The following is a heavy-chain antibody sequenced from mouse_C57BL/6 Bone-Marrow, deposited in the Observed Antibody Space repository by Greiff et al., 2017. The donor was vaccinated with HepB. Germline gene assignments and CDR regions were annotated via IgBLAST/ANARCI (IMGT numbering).Heavy chain of an antibody. Sequence: EVKLVESGGGLVQPKGSLKLSCAASGFSFNTYAMNWVRQAPGKGLEWVARIRSKSNNYATYYADSVKDRFTISRDDSESMLYLQMNNLKTEDTAMYYCVRHAYYDYLDYWGQGTTLTVSS. D-gene: IGHD2-4*01. CDR3: VRHAYYDYLDY. V-gene: IGHV10-1*01. CDR2: IRSKSNNYAT. CDR1: GFSFNTYA. J-gene: IGHJ2*01.